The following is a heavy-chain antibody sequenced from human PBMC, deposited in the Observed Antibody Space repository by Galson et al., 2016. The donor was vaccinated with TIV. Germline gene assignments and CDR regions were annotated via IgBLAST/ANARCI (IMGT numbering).Heavy chain of an antibody. CDR2: IYNDGST. Sequence: SLRLSCAASGFTVSTNYMTWVRQAPGKGLEWVSIIYNDGSTYYADSVKGRFSISRDNSKNTMFLQMNSLKAEDAVVYYCAKERRYCGNECYLRYYYGMDVWGQGTTVTVSS. D-gene: IGHD2-21*01. CDR1: GFTVSTNY. V-gene: IGHV3-66*02. J-gene: IGHJ6*02. CDR3: AKERRYCGNECYLRYYYGMDV.